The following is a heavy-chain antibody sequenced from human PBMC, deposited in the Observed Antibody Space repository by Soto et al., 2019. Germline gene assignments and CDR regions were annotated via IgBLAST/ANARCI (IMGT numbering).Heavy chain of an antibody. V-gene: IGHV3-48*01. CDR1: GFTFSSYS. Sequence: GGSLRLSCAASGFTFSSYSMNWVRQAPGRGLEWVSYISSSTSTMYYADSVKGRFTVSRDNSKNTLYLQMNSLRAEDTAVYYCAKEGGYSGYWGQGTLVTVSS. J-gene: IGHJ4*02. CDR3: AKEGGYSGY. CDR2: ISSSTSTM. D-gene: IGHD5-18*01.